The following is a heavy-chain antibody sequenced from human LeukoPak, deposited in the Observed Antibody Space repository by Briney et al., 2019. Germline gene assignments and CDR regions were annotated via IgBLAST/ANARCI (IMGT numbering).Heavy chain of an antibody. Sequence: GGSLRLSCAASGFTFSSYGMHWVRQAPGQGLEWMGWISAYNGNTNYAQKLQGRVTMTTDTSTSTAYMELRSLRSDDTAVYYCARDFSIRYGSAFDYRGQGTLVTVSS. CDR1: GFTFSSYG. J-gene: IGHJ4*02. CDR3: ARDFSIRYGSAFDY. D-gene: IGHD3-10*01. CDR2: ISAYNGNT. V-gene: IGHV1-18*01.